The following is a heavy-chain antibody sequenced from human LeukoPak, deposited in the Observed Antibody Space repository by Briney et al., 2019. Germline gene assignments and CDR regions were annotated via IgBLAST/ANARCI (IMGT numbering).Heavy chain of an antibody. D-gene: IGHD6-13*01. CDR1: GFTLSNFE. V-gene: IGHV3-48*03. Sequence: GGSLRLSCVASGFTLSNFEMNWVRQAPGKGLEGVSYISSPGSHIYYADSVEGRFTISRDNGKNSLYLQTKSLRAESTAVFYCVWRCSWKYYMDVWGEGTTVAVSS. CDR3: VWRCSWKYYMDV. CDR2: ISSPGSHI. J-gene: IGHJ6*03.